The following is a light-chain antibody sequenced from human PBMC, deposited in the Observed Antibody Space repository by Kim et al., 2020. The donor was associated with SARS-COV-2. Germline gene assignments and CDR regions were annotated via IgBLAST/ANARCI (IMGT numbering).Light chain of an antibody. CDR1: QSFSSSY. CDR3: QQFGSSSLT. Sequence: SPGERATLSCRATQSFSSSYLTWYQQKPGQAPRLLIYGASSRATGIPDRFSGSGSGTDFTLTISRLEPEDFVVYYCQQFGSSSLTFGGGTKVDIK. J-gene: IGKJ4*01. CDR2: GAS. V-gene: IGKV3-20*01.